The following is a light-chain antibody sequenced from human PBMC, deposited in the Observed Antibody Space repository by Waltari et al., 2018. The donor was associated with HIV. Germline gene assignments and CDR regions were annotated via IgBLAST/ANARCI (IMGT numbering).Light chain of an antibody. CDR1: SSNIGDNT. J-gene: IGLJ3*02. V-gene: IGLV1-44*01. CDR3: ATWDDSLNGNGV. Sequence: QSVLTQPPSASGTPGQRVTLSCSGSSSNIGDNTVNWYQQLPGTAPKLLIYTNTQRPSGVPDRFVGSKYGTSASLASSGLQSEDEADYYWATWDDSLNGNGVFGGGTKLTVL. CDR2: TNT.